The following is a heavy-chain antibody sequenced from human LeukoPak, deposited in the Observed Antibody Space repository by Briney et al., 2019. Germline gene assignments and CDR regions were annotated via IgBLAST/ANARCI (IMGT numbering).Heavy chain of an antibody. CDR2: IYYSGGT. CDR1: GGSVASGAYY. V-gene: IGHV4-61*08. J-gene: IGHJ4*02. CDR3: ARRFPTAGLFDY. Sequence: SETLSLTCTVSGGSVASGAYYWSWIRQPPGKGLEWVGYIYYSGGTYYNPSLKSRVTISLDTSKNQFSLKLSSVTTADTAVYYCARRFPTAGLFDYWGQGALVTVSS.